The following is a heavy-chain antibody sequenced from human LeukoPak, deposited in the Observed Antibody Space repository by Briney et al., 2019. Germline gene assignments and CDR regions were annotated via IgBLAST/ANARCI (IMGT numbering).Heavy chain of an antibody. D-gene: IGHD2-15*01. CDR2: ISDSGGAT. CDR1: GFTFSNYA. CDR3: AKRYCSGGSCSPDY. J-gene: IGHJ4*02. V-gene: IGHV3-23*01. Sequence: GGSLRLSCAASGFTFSNYAMSWVRQTPGKGLEGVSAISDSGGATYHADSVKGRFTISRDNSKNTLYLQMNSLRAEDTAVYYCAKRYCSGGSCSPDYWGQGTLVTVSS.